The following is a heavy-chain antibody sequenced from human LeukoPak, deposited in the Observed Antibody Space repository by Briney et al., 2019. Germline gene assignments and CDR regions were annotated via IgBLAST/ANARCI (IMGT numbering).Heavy chain of an antibody. CDR3: ATDYSNFYGMDV. J-gene: IGHJ6*02. CDR1: GGSVNSGSYF. Sequence: PSETLSLTCTASGGSVNSGSYFWSWFRQPPGRGLEWIGYIQNSATTNYNPSLESRVTIFVDSSKDQFSLRVTSVTAADTAVYYCATDYSNFYGMDVWGQGTTVTVSS. CDR2: IQNSATT. V-gene: IGHV4-61*01. D-gene: IGHD4-11*01.